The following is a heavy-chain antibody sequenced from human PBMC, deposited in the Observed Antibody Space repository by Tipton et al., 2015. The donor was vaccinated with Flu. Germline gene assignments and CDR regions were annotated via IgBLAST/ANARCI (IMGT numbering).Heavy chain of an antibody. Sequence: LSLTCDVSGYFISSGYYWGWIRQPPGKGLEWVANIKYDGSEKNYVDSVRGRFTISRDNAKNSLYLQMNSLRAEDTAVYYCARDLHGSLEYWGQGTLVTVSS. V-gene: IGHV3-7*01. J-gene: IGHJ4*02. CDR3: ARDLHGSLEY. CDR1: GYFISSGYY. D-gene: IGHD5-24*01. CDR2: IKYDGSEK.